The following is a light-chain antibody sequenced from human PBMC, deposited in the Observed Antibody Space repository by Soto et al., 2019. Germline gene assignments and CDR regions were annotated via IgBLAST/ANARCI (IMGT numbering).Light chain of an antibody. CDR1: QSISTW. J-gene: IGKJ4*01. V-gene: IGKV1-5*03. Sequence: DIQMTQSPSTLSASVGDRVTITCRASQSISTWLAWYQQKPGKAPKLLLYKASSLESGVPSRFSGSGSGTAFTLNISSLQPDDFATYYGPQYNTYPLTCGGGTKVEIK. CDR3: PQYNTYPLT. CDR2: KAS.